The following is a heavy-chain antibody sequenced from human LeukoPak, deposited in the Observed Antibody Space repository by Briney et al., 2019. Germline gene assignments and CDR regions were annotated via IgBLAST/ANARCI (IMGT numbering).Heavy chain of an antibody. V-gene: IGHV1-2*02. Sequence: ASVKVSCKASGYTFTGYYMHWVRQAPGQGLEWMGWINPNSGGTNYAQKFQGRVTMTRDTSISTAYMELSRLRSDDTAVYYCAREQHYYYGMDVWGQGTTVTVSS. CDR2: INPNSGGT. CDR1: GYTFTGYY. D-gene: IGHD5-18*01. CDR3: AREQHYYYGMDV. J-gene: IGHJ6*02.